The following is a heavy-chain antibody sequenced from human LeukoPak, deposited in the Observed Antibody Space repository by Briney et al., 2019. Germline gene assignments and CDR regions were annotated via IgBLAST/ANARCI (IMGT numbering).Heavy chain of an antibody. V-gene: IGHV3-33*01. CDR3: ARGPRVGTTTLFPFDY. CDR1: GFTFRSHA. Sequence: GGSLRLSCATSGFTFRSHAMHWVRQSPGKGLEWVAQIWYDGSNKYYADSVKGRFSVSRDNSKNTLYLQMNSLRVEDTALYYCARGPRVGTTTLFPFDYWGQGTLVTVSS. J-gene: IGHJ4*02. CDR2: IWYDGSNK. D-gene: IGHD1-26*01.